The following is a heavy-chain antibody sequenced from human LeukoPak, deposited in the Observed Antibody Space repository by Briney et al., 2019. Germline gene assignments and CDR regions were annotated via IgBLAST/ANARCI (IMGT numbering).Heavy chain of an antibody. V-gene: IGHV4-34*01. CDR3: ARGVYDHVRGSYRYLIDY. CDR2: ITDSGST. D-gene: IGHD3-16*02. Sequence: SETLSLTCAVYGASFSGYYWSWIRQPPGKGLEWIGEITDSGSTNYNPSLKSRVNISVDTSNNHFSSKLSSVTASDTAVYYCARGVYDHVRGSYRYLIDYWGQGSLLTV. CDR1: GASFSGYY. J-gene: IGHJ4*02.